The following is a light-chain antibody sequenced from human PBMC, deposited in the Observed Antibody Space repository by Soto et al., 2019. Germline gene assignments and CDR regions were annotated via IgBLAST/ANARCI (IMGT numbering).Light chain of an antibody. Sequence: DIQMTQSPSSVSASVGDRIIITCRASQYINNWLAWYQQRPGEAPKLLIFAESRLHGVVPSRFSGSGSGTDFTLTINNLQPEDFATYYCQQADSFPLSFGGGTKVEVK. CDR3: QQADSFPLS. CDR2: AES. V-gene: IGKV1D-12*01. J-gene: IGKJ4*01. CDR1: QYINNW.